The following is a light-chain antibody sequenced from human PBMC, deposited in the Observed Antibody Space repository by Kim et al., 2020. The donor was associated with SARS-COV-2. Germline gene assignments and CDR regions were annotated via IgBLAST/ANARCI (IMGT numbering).Light chain of an antibody. CDR3: QQYYSIPRT. CDR2: WAS. Sequence: DIVMTQSPDSLAVSLGERATINCKSSQRVLYKSNNKNYLAWYQQKPGQPPKLLIYWASTRESGVPDRFSGSGSGTDFTLTISSLQAEDVAVYYCQQYYSIPRTFGQGTKVDIK. CDR1: QRVLYKSNNKNY. J-gene: IGKJ1*01. V-gene: IGKV4-1*01.